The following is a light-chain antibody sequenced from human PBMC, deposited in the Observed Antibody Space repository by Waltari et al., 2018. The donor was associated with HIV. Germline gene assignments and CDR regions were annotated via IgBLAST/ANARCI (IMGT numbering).Light chain of an antibody. CDR1: EDISGA. CDR3: QQFKTYPLT. J-gene: IGKJ4*01. V-gene: IGKV1-13*02. CDR2: DAS. Sequence: AIQLTQSPSSLSASVGDRVTIICRASEDISGALAWYQQKPGKPPRLLIHDASILESGVTSKFSGSGAGADFALTIISLQPEDFATYYCQQFKTYPLTFGGGTKVEIK.